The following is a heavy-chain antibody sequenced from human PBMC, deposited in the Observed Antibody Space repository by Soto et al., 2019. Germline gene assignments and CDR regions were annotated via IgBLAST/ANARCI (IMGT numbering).Heavy chain of an antibody. J-gene: IGHJ4*02. CDR3: ARDCYYGSGSYGYFDY. CDR1: GYTFTSYA. CDR2: INVANGNT. Sequence: ASVKVSCKASGYTFTSYAMHWVRQAPGQRLEWMGWINVANGNTKYSQKFQGRVTITRDTSASTAYMELSSLRSEDTAVYYCARDCYYGSGSYGYFDYWGQGTLVTVSS. V-gene: IGHV1-3*01. D-gene: IGHD3-10*01.